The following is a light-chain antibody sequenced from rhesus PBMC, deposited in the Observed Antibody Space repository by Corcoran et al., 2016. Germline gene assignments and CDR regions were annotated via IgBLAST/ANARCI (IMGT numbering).Light chain of an antibody. CDR2: KAS. J-gene: IGKJ1*01. CDR1: QSISSW. Sequence: DIQMTQSPSSLSASVGDTVTITCRASQSISSWLDWYQQKPGNAPKHLIYKASSLQSGVPSRFSGSGYGIDCTLTISSMQPEDFATYYCLQYSSSPRTFGQGTKGEIK. V-gene: IGKV1-22*01. CDR3: LQYSSSPRT.